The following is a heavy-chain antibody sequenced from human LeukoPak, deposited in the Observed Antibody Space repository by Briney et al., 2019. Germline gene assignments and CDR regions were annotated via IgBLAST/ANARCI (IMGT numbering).Heavy chain of an antibody. CDR1: GFTFSSYS. CDR3: ARDRESSGWPDY. D-gene: IGHD6-19*01. Sequence: GGSLRLSCAASGFTFSSYSINWVRQAPGKGLEWVAVISYDGSNKYYADSVKGRFTISRDNSKNTLYLQMNSLRAEDTAVYYCARDRESSGWPDYWGQGTLVTVSS. CDR2: ISYDGSNK. V-gene: IGHV3-30*03. J-gene: IGHJ4*02.